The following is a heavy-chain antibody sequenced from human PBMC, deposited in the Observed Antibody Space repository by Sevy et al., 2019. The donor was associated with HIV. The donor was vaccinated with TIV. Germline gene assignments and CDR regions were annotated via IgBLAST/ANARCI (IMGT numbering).Heavy chain of an antibody. CDR1: GFTISDYY. D-gene: IGHD4-17*01. J-gene: IGHJ6*02. V-gene: IGHV3-11*01. Sequence: GGSLRLSCAASGFTISDYYMSWIRQAPGKGLEWLSYISGSGDTIYYADSVKGRFTISRDNAKNSLYLQMNSLRAEDTNVYYCARDHVKDGDLGDYYYYAMDVWGQGTSVTVSS. CDR3: ARDHVKDGDLGDYYYYAMDV. CDR2: ISGSGDTI.